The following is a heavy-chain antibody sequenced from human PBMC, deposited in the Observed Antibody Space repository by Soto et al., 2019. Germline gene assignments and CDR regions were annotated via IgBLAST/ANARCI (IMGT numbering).Heavy chain of an antibody. Sequence: QVQLQESGPRLIQPSETLSLTCTVSNGSISTYYWTWVRQPPWKGLEWIGYVYYSGSSNYNPSLKSRVGMSIDTPKNQFSLELKSVTAADTATYYCVRYYLLAGFDTWGQGILVTVSA. D-gene: IGHD6-19*01. V-gene: IGHV4-59*01. CDR1: NGSISTYY. CDR3: VRYYLLAGFDT. J-gene: IGHJ5*02. CDR2: VYYSGSS.